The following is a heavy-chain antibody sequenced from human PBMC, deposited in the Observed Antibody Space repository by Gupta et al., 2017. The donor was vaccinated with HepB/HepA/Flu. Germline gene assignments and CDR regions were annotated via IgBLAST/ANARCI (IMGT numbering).Heavy chain of an antibody. CDR1: GFKFNDHN. J-gene: IGHJ4*02. CDR3: AREDLDSSGRFIDY. Sequence: EVHLLESGGGLVQPGGSLSLSCAASGFKFNDHNMNWVRQAPGKGLELVSYISRTRSTGYYADSLRGRFTISRDNDKNLLFLQMVSLRDEDTAVYYCAREDLDSSGRFIDYWGQGTLVSVSS. CDR2: ISRTRSTG. D-gene: IGHD3-22*01. V-gene: IGHV3-48*02.